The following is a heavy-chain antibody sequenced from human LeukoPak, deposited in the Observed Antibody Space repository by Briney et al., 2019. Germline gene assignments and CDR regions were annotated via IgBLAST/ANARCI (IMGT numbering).Heavy chain of an antibody. CDR3: ARDLAGGNSRDY. D-gene: IGHD4-23*01. CDR1: GGTFSSYA. V-gene: IGHV1-69*13. Sequence: GASVKVSCKASGGTFSSYAISWVRQASGQGLEWMGGIIPIFGTANYAQKFQGRVTITADESTSTAYMELSSLRSEDTAVYYCARDLAGGNSRDYWGQGTLVTVSS. CDR2: IIPIFGTA. J-gene: IGHJ4*02.